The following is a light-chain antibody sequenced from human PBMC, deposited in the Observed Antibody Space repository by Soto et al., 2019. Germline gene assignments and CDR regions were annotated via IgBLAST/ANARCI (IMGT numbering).Light chain of an antibody. V-gene: IGKV3-11*01. Sequence: EIVMTQSPATLSVSPGERATLSCRASQSVSSDLAWYQQKPGQAPRLLIYDDSKRATGVPARFSGSGSGTDFTLTISSLEPEDFAIYYCHQRSDWPLISFGQGTRLEIK. CDR2: DDS. J-gene: IGKJ5*01. CDR1: QSVSSD. CDR3: HQRSDWPLIS.